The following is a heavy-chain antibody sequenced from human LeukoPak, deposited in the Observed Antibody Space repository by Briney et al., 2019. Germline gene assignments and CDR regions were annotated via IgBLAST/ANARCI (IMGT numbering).Heavy chain of an antibody. CDR1: GGPFSGYY. D-gene: IGHD3-22*01. CDR2: INHSGST. V-gene: IGHV4-34*01. Sequence: SETLSLTCAVYGGPFSGYYWSWIRQPPGKGLEWIGEINHSGSTNYNPSLKSRVTISVDTSKNQFSLKLSSVTAADTAVYYCARLRGRNYYDSSGYSADYYYYYGMDVWGQGTTVTVSS. CDR3: ARLRGRNYYDSSGYSADYYYYYGMDV. J-gene: IGHJ6*02.